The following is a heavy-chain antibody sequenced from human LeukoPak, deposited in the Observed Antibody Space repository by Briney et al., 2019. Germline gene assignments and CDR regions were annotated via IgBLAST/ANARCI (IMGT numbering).Heavy chain of an antibody. CDR2: ISGSGTST. J-gene: IGHJ4*02. Sequence: GGSLRLSCAASGITFSSYAMNWVRQAPGKGLEWVSGISGSGTSTYYADSVKGRFTISRDNSKNTLYLQTISLRSEDTAVYYCAKQLGYCSDGSCYFPYWGQGTLVTVSS. D-gene: IGHD2-15*01. CDR3: AKQLGYCSDGSCYFPY. V-gene: IGHV3-23*01. CDR1: GITFSSYA.